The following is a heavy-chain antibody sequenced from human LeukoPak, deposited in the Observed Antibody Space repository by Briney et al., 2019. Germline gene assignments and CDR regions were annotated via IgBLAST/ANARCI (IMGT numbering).Heavy chain of an antibody. CDR2: TSSSSNNM. J-gene: IGHJ4*02. Sequence: GGSLRLSCAASGFTFTTYSMKWVRQAPGKGLEWVSSTSSSSNNMYYADSVKGRFTISRDNAKNSLYLQMNSLRAEDTAVYCCARDAFPSLPGPSSDWGQGTLVTVSS. CDR1: GFTFTTYS. V-gene: IGHV3-21*01. CDR3: ARDAFPSLPGPSSD.